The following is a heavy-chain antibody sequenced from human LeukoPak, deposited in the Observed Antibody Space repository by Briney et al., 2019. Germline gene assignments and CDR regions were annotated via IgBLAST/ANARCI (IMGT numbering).Heavy chain of an antibody. Sequence: NPSGGSTSYAQKFQGRVTMTRDTSTSTVYMELSSLRSEDTAVYYCARDHVDTAMVTGWFDPWGQGTLVTVSS. CDR2: NPSGGST. J-gene: IGHJ5*02. CDR3: ARDHVDTAMVTGWFDP. V-gene: IGHV1-46*01. D-gene: IGHD5-18*01.